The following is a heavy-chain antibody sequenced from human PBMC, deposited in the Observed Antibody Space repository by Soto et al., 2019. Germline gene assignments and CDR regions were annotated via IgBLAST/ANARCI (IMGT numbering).Heavy chain of an antibody. Sequence: QVQLVQSGAEVKKPGSSVKVSCKASGGTFSSYAISWVRQAPGQGLEWMGGIIPIFGTANYAQKFQGRVTITADESTSTDYMELSSLRSEDTAVYYCARGNDCSGGSCYPAEFDYWGQGTLVTVSS. CDR3: ARGNDCSGGSCYPAEFDY. V-gene: IGHV1-69*01. J-gene: IGHJ4*02. D-gene: IGHD2-15*01. CDR1: GGTFSSYA. CDR2: IIPIFGTA.